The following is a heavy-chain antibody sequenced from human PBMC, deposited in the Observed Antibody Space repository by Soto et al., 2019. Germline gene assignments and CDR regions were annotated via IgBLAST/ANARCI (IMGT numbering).Heavy chain of an antibody. CDR1: GFTFSSYA. Sequence: QVQLVESGGGVVQPGRSLRLSCAASGFTFSSYAMHWVRQAPGKGLEWVAVISYDGSNKYYADSVKGRFTISRDNSKNTLYLQMNSLRAEDTAVYYCARGKQQLVYYFDYWGLGTLVTVSS. V-gene: IGHV3-30-3*01. CDR2: ISYDGSNK. D-gene: IGHD6-13*01. CDR3: ARGKQQLVYYFDY. J-gene: IGHJ4*02.